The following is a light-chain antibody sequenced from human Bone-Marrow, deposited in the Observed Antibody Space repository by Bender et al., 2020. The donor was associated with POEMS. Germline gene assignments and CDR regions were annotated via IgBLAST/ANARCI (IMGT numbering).Light chain of an antibody. J-gene: IGLJ3*02. V-gene: IGLV2-14*03. CDR2: DVT. Sequence: HSALTQPASVSGSPGQSITISCTGTSNDVGRYDYVSWYQHHPGKAPKLMIYDVTDRPSGVSYRFSGSKSGNTAYLTISGLQPEDEADYYCSSYTSSDTLVFGGGTKLTVL. CDR3: SSYTSSDTLV. CDR1: SNDVGRYDY.